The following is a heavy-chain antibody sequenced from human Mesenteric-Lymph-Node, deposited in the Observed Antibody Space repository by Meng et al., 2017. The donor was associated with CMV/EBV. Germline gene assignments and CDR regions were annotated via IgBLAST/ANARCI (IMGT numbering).Heavy chain of an antibody. CDR1: GFTFSTYG. V-gene: IGHV3-23*01. CDR2: ISNSGGST. Sequence: GGSLRLSCAASGFTFSTYGMSWVRQGPGKGLEWVSYISNSGGSTYYAESVKGRFTISRDNSKNTMYLQMNTMRADGTALYYCAKLNYYGSSGNDYWGQGTPVT. D-gene: IGHD3-22*01. J-gene: IGHJ4*02. CDR3: AKLNYYGSSGNDY.